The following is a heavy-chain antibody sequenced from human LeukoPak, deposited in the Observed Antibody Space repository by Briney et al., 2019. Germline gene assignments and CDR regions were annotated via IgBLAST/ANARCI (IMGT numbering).Heavy chain of an antibody. Sequence: GGSLRLSCAASGFTFSSYSMNWVRQAPGKGLEWVSYISSSSSTIYYADPVKGRFTISRDNAKNSLYLQMNSLRAEDTAVYYCAKRGLGYFFDYWGQGTLVTVSS. D-gene: IGHD3-10*01. CDR1: GFTFSSYS. CDR3: AKRGLGYFFDY. V-gene: IGHV3-48*04. CDR2: ISSSSSTI. J-gene: IGHJ4*02.